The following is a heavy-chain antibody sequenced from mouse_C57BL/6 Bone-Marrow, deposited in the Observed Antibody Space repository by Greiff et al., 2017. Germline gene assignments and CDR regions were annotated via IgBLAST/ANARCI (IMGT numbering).Heavy chain of an antibody. CDR1: GYTFTDYY. J-gene: IGHJ1*03. D-gene: IGHD1-1*01. Sequence: EVQLQQSGPELVKPGASVKISCKASGYTFTDYYMNWVKQSHGKSLEWIGDINPNNGGTSYNQKFKGKATLTVDKSSSTAYMELRSLTSEDSAVYYCARGVYYGSRHWYFDVWGTGTTVTVSS. CDR3: ARGVYYGSRHWYFDV. CDR2: INPNNGGT. V-gene: IGHV1-26*01.